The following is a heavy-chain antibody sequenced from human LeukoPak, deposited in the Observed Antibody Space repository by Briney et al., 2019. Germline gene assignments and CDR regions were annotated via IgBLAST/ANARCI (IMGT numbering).Heavy chain of an antibody. Sequence: ASVTVSCKASGGTFSSYAISWVRQAPGQGLEWMGRIIPILGIANYAQKFQGRVTITADKSTSTAYMELSSLRSEDTAVYYCARDSSLSAPLKWGQGTLVTVSS. D-gene: IGHD6-19*01. V-gene: IGHV1-69*04. CDR2: IIPILGIA. J-gene: IGHJ4*02. CDR3: ARDSSLSAPLK. CDR1: GGTFSSYA.